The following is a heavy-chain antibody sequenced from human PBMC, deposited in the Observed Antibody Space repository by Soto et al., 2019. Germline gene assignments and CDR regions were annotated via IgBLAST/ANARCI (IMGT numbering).Heavy chain of an antibody. D-gene: IGHD3-22*01. CDR3: ARDKWSGYYDSSGYDY. CDR1: GDSVSSNSAA. V-gene: IGHV6-1*01. J-gene: IGHJ4*02. CDR2: TYYRSKWYN. Sequence: SRTLSLTCAISGDSVSSNSAAWNWIRQSPSRGLEWLGRTYYRSKWYNDYAVSVKSRITINPDTSKNQFSLQLNSVTPEDTAVYYCARDKWSGYYDSSGYDYWGQGTLVTVSS.